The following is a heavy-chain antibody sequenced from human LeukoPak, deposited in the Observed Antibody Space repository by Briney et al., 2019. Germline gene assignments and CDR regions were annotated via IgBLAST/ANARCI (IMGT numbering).Heavy chain of an antibody. CDR3: TRDRGPYSGYATGDYFDY. D-gene: IGHD5-12*01. J-gene: IGHJ4*02. V-gene: IGHV4-61*02. CDR2: IYPSGIT. CDR1: GGSISSSGRY. Sequence: SETLSLTCTVSGGSISSSGRYWSWVRQPAGKGPEWIGRIYPSGITHYNPSLKSRVTISVDTSKNRFSLKLKSVTAADTAVYYCTRDRGPYSGYATGDYFDYWGQGTLVTVSS.